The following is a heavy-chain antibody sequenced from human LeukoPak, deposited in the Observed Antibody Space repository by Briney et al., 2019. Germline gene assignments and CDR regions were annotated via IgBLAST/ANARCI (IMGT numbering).Heavy chain of an antibody. D-gene: IGHD1-1*01. V-gene: IGHV3-7*01. CDR3: ARQRYSDY. J-gene: IGHJ4*02. CDR2: IKEDGSEN. CDR1: GFTVSTYW. Sequence: PGGSLRLSCAASGFTVSTYWMTCVRQAPGKGLEWVANIKEDGSENSYVVSVKGRFTISRENAKNSLYLQLNSLRAEDTADYFCARQRYSDYWGQGTLVTVSS.